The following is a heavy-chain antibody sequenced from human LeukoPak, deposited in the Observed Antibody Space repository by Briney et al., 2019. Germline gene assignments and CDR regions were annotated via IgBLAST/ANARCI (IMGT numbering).Heavy chain of an antibody. Sequence: PGRSLRLSCAASGSTFSSYGIHWVRQAPGKGLEWVAVISYDGSRKYYADSVKGRFTISRDNSKNTLYLQMNSLRAEDTAVYYCAKPYYYDRSGSGVNHFDYWGQGTLVTVSS. CDR2: ISYDGSRK. V-gene: IGHV3-30*18. CDR1: GSTFSSYG. CDR3: AKPYYYDRSGSGVNHFDY. D-gene: IGHD3-22*01. J-gene: IGHJ4*02.